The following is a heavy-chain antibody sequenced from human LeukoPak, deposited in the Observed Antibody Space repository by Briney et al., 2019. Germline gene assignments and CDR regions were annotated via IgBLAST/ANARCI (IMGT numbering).Heavy chain of an antibody. D-gene: IGHD1-26*01. J-gene: IGHJ3*02. CDR1: GYTLTELS. CDR2: FDPEDGET. V-gene: IGHV1-24*01. CDR3: ATDSPPFSGSHATDAFDI. Sequence: ASVKVSCKVSGYTLTELSTHWVRQAPGKGLEWMGGFDPEDGETIYAQKFQGRVTMTEDTSTDTAYMELSSLRSEDTAVYYCATDSPPFSGSHATDAFDIWGQGTMVTVSS.